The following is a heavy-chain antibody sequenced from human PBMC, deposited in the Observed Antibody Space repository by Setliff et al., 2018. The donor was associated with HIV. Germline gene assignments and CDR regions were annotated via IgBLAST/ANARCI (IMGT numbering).Heavy chain of an antibody. CDR3: ARDAAGGYDYWYLDL. V-gene: IGHV4-61*02. D-gene: IGHD5-12*01. CDR2: IYSNGRT. Sequence: SETLSLTCSVSGGSINTVSYYWSWIRQPAGKGLEWIGRIYSNGRTSYNPSLDSRVSLSVDTAKNQFPLKLSSTTAADTAVYYCARDAAGGYDYWYLDLWGRGTLVTVSS. CDR1: GGSINTVSYY. J-gene: IGHJ2*01.